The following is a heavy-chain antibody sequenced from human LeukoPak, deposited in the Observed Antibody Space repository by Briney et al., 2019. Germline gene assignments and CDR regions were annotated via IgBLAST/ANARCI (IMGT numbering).Heavy chain of an antibody. V-gene: IGHV5-51*01. CDR3: ARRRYCSSTSCYGGVDGFDI. CDR2: IYPGDSDT. D-gene: IGHD2-2*01. Sequence: GESLKISCKGSGYGFTNYWVGWVRQMPGKGLEWMGIIYPGDSDTRYRPSFQGQVTISADKSFSTAYLQWSSLKAPDTAMYYCARRRYCSSTSCYGGVDGFDIWGQGTMVTVSS. CDR1: GYGFTNYW. J-gene: IGHJ3*02.